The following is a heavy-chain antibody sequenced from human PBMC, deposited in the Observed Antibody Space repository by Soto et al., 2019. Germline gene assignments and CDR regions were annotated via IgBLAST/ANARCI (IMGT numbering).Heavy chain of an antibody. CDR1: GDSINSDNYY. CDR2: IYYRGNT. V-gene: IGHV4-39*01. D-gene: IGHD3-9*01. CDR3: ARLEGLATISYYFDY. Sequence: QQKLQESGPGLVKPSETLSLTCSVSGDSINSDNYYWGWIRQPPGKGLEWIGSIYYRGNTYYNPSLKTRVTISLDKSKSQFSLKLNSVTAADSAVYFCARLEGLATISYYFDYWGQGTLVTVSS. J-gene: IGHJ4*02.